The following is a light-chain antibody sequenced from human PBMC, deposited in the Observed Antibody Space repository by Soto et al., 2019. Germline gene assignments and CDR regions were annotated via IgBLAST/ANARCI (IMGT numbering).Light chain of an antibody. V-gene: IGLV2-23*02. J-gene: IGLJ1*01. CDR2: EVS. CDR1: SSDVGSYNL. Sequence: QSVRTQPASGSWSPGQSITISCTGTSSDVGSYNLVSWYQQHPGKAPKLMIYEVSKRPSGVSNRFSGSKSGNTASLTISGLQAEDEADYYCCSYAGSSTFYVFGTGTKVTVL. CDR3: CSYAGSSTFYV.